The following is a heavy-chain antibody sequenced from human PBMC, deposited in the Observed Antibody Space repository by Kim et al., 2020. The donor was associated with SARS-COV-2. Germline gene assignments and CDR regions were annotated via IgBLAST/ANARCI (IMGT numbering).Heavy chain of an antibody. CDR1: GFTFSSYG. D-gene: IGHD6-13*01. CDR3: AKDRYNLAAAGTWGGYYYYGMDV. V-gene: IGHV3-30*18. CDR2: ISYDGSNK. Sequence: GGSLRLSCAASGFTFSSYGMHWVRQAPGKGLEWVAVISYDGSNKYYADSVKGRFTISRDNSKNTLYLQMNSLRAEDTAVYYCAKDRYNLAAAGTWGGYYYYGMDVWGQGTTVTVSS. J-gene: IGHJ6*02.